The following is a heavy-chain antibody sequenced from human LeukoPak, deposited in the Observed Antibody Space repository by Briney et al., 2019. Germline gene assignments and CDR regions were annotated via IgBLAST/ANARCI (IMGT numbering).Heavy chain of an antibody. CDR1: GFTFSSYW. V-gene: IGHV3-7*01. J-gene: IGHJ4*02. D-gene: IGHD2-2*01. CDR2: IKQDGSEK. Sequence: GGSLRLSCAASGFTFSSYWMSWVRQAPGKGLEWVANIKQDGSEKYYVDSVKGRFTISRDNAKNSLYLQMNSLRAEDTAVYYCARVSSGVVTYYLDYWGQGTLVTVSS. CDR3: ARVSSGVVTYYLDY.